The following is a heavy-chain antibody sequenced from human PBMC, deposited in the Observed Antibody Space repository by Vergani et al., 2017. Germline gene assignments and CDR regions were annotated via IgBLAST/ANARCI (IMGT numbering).Heavy chain of an antibody. CDR1: GFTFSSYA. D-gene: IGHD4-17*01. V-gene: IGHV4-59*05. CDR3: ASIDYADNWFDP. Sequence: VQLLESGGGLVQPGGSLRLSCAASGFTFSSYAMSWVRQAPGKGLEWIGSIYYSGSTYYNPSLKSRVTISVDTSKNQFSLKLSSVTAADTAVYYCASIDYADNWFDPWGQGTLVTVSS. J-gene: IGHJ5*02. CDR2: IYYSGST.